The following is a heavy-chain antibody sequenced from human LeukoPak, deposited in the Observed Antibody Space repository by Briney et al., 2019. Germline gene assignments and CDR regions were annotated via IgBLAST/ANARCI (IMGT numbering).Heavy chain of an antibody. V-gene: IGHV3-23*01. CDR2: ISGSGGST. J-gene: IGHJ4*02. CDR1: GFTFSSYA. D-gene: IGHD6-19*01. Sequence: PGGSLRLSCAASGFTFSSYAMSWVRQAPGKGLEWVSAISGSGGSTYYADSVKGRFTISRDNSKNTLYLQVNSLRAEDTAVYYCAKDRSSGSGWPPFDYWGQGTLVTVSS. CDR3: AKDRSSGSGWPPFDY.